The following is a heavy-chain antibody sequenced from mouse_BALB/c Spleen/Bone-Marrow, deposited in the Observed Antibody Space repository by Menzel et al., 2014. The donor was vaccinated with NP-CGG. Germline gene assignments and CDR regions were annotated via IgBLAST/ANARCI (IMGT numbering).Heavy chain of an antibody. J-gene: IGHJ2*01. CDR2: ISCYNGAT. Sequence: LVKTGASVKISCKASGYSFTGYYMHWVKQSHGKSLEWIGYISCYNGATSYNQKFKGKATFTVDTSSSTAYMRFNSLTSEDPAVYYCARGIYYGSSSYFDYWGQGTTLTVSS. CDR3: ARGIYYGSSSYFDY. V-gene: IGHV1S34*01. CDR1: GYSFTGYY. D-gene: IGHD1-1*01.